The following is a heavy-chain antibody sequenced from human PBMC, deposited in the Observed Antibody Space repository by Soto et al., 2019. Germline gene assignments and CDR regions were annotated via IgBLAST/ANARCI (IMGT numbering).Heavy chain of an antibody. J-gene: IGHJ4*02. CDR3: ARSITDYYYSRGYYDDY. V-gene: IGHV3-11*05. Sequence: QVQLVESGGGLVKPGGSLRLSCAASGFTFSDYYMSWIRQAPGKGLEWVSYISSSSSYTNYADSVKGRFTISRDNAKNSLYLQMNSLRAEDTAVYYCARSITDYYYSRGYYDDYWGQGTLVTVSS. CDR2: ISSSSSYT. CDR1: GFTFSDYY. D-gene: IGHD3-22*01.